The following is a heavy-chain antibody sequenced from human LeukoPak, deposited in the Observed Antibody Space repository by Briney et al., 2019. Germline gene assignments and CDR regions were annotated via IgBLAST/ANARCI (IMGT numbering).Heavy chain of an antibody. J-gene: IGHJ4*02. CDR1: GGSFSGYY. V-gene: IGHV4-34*01. CDR3: TRGAGWLIDY. CDR2: INHSGST. Sequence: PSETPSLTCAVYGGSFSGYYWSWIRQPPGKGLEWIGEINHSGSTNYNPSLKSRVTISADTSKNQFSLKLNSLTTADTAVYYCTRGAGWLIDYWGQGILVTVSS. D-gene: IGHD3-16*01.